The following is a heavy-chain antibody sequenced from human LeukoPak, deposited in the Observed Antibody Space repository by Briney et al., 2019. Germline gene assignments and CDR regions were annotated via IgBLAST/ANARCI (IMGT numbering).Heavy chain of an antibody. CDR2: ISGSGGST. V-gene: IGHV3-23*01. CDR1: GFTFSNYA. D-gene: IGHD4-17*01. J-gene: IGHJ4*02. Sequence: PGGSLRLSCAASGFTFSNYAMDWVRQAPGKGLEWVSAISGSGGSTYYADSVKGRLTISRDNSKNTLYLQMNSLRAEDTAVYYCARFRNDYGDYHPPDYWGQGTLVTVSS. CDR3: ARFRNDYGDYHPPDY.